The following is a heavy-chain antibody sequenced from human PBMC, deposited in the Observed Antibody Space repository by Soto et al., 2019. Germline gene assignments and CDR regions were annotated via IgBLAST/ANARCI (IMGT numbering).Heavy chain of an antibody. CDR2: IWYDGSNK. J-gene: IGHJ6*02. Sequence: QVQLVESGGGVVQPGRSLRLSCAASGFTFSSYGMHWVRQAPGKGLEWVAVIWYDGSNKYYADSVKGRFTISRDNSKNTLYQQRNSRRAEDTAVYYWARDGRYCGGDCYSYYYYYGMDVWGQGTTVTVSS. D-gene: IGHD2-21*02. CDR1: GFTFSSYG. V-gene: IGHV3-33*01. CDR3: ARDGRYCGGDCYSYYYYYGMDV.